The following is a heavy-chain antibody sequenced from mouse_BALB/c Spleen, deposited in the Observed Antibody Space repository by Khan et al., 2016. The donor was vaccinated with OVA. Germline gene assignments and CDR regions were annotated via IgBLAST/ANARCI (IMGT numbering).Heavy chain of an antibody. CDR1: GYTFTDYA. CDR2: ISTYSGNT. J-gene: IGHJ2*01. CDR3: TRPTYDGYYDY. D-gene: IGHD2-3*01. V-gene: IGHV1S137*01. Sequence: QVQLLQPGPELVRPGVSVKISCKGSGYTFTDYAMHWVKQSHAKSLEWIGLISTYSGNTNYKQKFKGKATMTVDKSSSTAYMEIASLTSEDSAIXDCTRPTYDGYYDYWGQCTTLTVSS.